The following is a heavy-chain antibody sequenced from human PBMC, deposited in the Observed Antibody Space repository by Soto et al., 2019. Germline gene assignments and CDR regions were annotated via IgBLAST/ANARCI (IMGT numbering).Heavy chain of an antibody. CDR3: ARRARPDFYYMDV. D-gene: IGHD6-6*01. V-gene: IGHV3-64*01. J-gene: IGHJ6*03. CDR1: GFTLSGYA. CDR2: ISSNGVGT. Sequence: EVQLAESGGGLAQPGGSLRLSCAASGFTLSGYAMDWVRQAPGKGLEYVSGISSNGVGTYYANSVQGRFTIYRDNYKNTVYLQMGSLRPEDMAVYYCARRARPDFYYMDVWGKGTTVTVS.